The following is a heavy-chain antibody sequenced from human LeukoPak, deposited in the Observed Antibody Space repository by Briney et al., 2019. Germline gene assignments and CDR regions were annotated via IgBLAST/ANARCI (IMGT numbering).Heavy chain of an antibody. CDR3: ARGGRRMVASPHDY. CDR2: INSDGSST. V-gene: IGHV3-74*01. Sequence: PGGSLRLSCAASGFTFSSYWMHWVRQAPGKGLVWVSRINSDGSSTSYADSVKGRFTISRDNSKYTLYLQMNSLRAEDTAVYYCARGGRRMVASPHDYWGQGTLVTVSS. D-gene: IGHD5-12*01. CDR1: GFTFSSYW. J-gene: IGHJ4*02.